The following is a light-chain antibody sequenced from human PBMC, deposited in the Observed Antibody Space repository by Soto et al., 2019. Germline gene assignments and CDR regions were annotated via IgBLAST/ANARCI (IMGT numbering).Light chain of an antibody. J-gene: IGLJ1*01. CDR2: EVT. V-gene: IGLV2-14*01. Sequence: QSALTQPASVSGSPGQSITISCTGTSSDVGGYDYVSWYQHHPGKAPKFMIYEVTNRPSWVSHRFSGSKSGNTASLTISGLQAEDEADYYCSSYTSTSTYVFGTGTKLTVL. CDR3: SSYTSTSTYV. CDR1: SSDVGGYDY.